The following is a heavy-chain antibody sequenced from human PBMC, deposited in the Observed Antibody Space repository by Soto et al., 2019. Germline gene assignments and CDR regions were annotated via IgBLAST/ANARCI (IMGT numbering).Heavy chain of an antibody. D-gene: IGHD3-10*01. J-gene: IGHJ4*02. V-gene: IGHV4-30-2*01. CDR1: GGSISSGGYS. CDR2: IYHSGST. CDR3: ARGGLNRVFDY. Sequence: SETLSLTCAVSGGSISSGGYSWSWIRQPPGKGPEWIGYIYHSGSTYYNPSLKSRVTISVDRSKNQFSLKLSSVTAADTAVYYCARGGLNRVFDYWGQGTLVTVSS.